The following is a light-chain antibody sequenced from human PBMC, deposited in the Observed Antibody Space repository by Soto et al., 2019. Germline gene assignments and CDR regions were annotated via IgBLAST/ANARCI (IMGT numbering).Light chain of an antibody. CDR1: QSISTY. CDR3: QQYNHWPLT. V-gene: IGKV1-39*01. Sequence: DVQMTQSPSSLSASVGDRVTITCRASQSISTYLNWYQQKPGKAPSLLIFAASTLQSGVPSRFSGSGSGTDFTLGISSLQADDFATYYCQQYNHWPLTFGGGTKVDIK. J-gene: IGKJ4*01. CDR2: AAS.